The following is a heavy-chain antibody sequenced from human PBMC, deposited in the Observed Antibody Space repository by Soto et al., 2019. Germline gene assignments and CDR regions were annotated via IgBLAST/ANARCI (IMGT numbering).Heavy chain of an antibody. D-gene: IGHD2-2*01. J-gene: IGHJ6*02. CDR1: GDTFNRYT. V-gene: IGHV1-69*08. CDR3: ARDWGRSDLIPAAISAMDV. Sequence: QVQLVQSGAEVKRPGSSVKVSCKGSGDTFNRYTVTWVRQAPGQGLEWMGSIIPMFGIASYAQNFQGRVTITADKSTNTAYMELSSMRSEYTAVYYCARDWGRSDLIPAAISAMDVWGQGTSVTVSS. CDR2: IIPMFGIA.